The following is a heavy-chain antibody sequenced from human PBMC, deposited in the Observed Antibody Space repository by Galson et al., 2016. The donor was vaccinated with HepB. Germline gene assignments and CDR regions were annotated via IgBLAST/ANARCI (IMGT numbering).Heavy chain of an antibody. CDR1: GYTFTTYY. CDR3: AGDLEGGLDYYYVMDV. Sequence: SVKVSCKASGYTFTTYYMHWVRQAPGQGLEWMGIINPSGGSTRYTQKFKGRVTMTRDTSTNTVYMELSSLRSEDTAVYYCAGDLEGGLDYYYVMDVWGQGTTVTVSS. CDR2: INPSGGST. D-gene: IGHD2-15*01. J-gene: IGHJ6*02. V-gene: IGHV1-46*01.